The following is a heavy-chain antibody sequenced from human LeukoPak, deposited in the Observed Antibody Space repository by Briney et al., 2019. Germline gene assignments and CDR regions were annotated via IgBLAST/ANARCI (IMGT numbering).Heavy chain of an antibody. D-gene: IGHD3-9*01. CDR1: GGSFSGYY. Sequence: PSETLSLTCAVYGGSFSGYYWSWIRQPPGKGLEWIGEINHSGSTNYNPSLKSRVTISVDTSKNQFSLKLSSVTAADTAVYYCARSYYDILTGSWLNNFDYWGQGTLVTVSS. J-gene: IGHJ4*02. V-gene: IGHV4-34*01. CDR3: ARSYYDILTGSWLNNFDY. CDR2: INHSGST.